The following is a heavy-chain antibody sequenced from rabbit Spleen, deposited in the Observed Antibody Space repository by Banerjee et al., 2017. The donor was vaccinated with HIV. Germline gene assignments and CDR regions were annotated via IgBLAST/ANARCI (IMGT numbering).Heavy chain of an antibody. CDR3: NAGSNVYREVNL. CDR1: GVSFTSNYY. J-gene: IGHJ4*01. CDR2: IDTGSSGFT. D-gene: IGHD4-2*01. Sequence: QSLEESGGDLVKPGASLTLTCTASGVSFTSNYYMCWVRQAPGKGLEWIACIDTGSSGFTYFASWAKGRFTISKTSSTAVTLQMTSLTAADTATYFCNAGSNVYREVNLWGPGTLVTVS. V-gene: IGHV1S40*01.